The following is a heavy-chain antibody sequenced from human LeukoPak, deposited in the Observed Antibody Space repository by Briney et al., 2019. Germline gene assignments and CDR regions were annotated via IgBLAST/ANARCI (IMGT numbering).Heavy chain of an antibody. Sequence: GGSLRLSCAASGFTFSSYSMNWVRQAPGKGLEWVSYISSSSSTIYYADSVKGRFTISRDNSKNTLYLQMSSLRAEDTAVYYCAVHFGSRGFWFDPWGQGTLVTVSS. CDR2: ISSSSSTI. CDR1: GFTFSSYS. V-gene: IGHV3-48*01. CDR3: AVHFGSRGFWFDP. J-gene: IGHJ5*02. D-gene: IGHD2-15*01.